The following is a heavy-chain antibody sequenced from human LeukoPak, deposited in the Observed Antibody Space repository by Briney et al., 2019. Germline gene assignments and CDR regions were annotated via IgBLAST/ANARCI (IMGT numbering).Heavy chain of an antibody. V-gene: IGHV4-59*01. J-gene: IGHJ4*02. CDR2: IYYSGST. Sequence: SETLSLTCTVSGGSISSYYWSWIRQPPGKGLEWIGYIYYSGSTNYNPSLKSRVTISVDTSKNQFSLKLSSVTAADTAVYYCARDAYYYDSSGYYRGFDYWGQGTLVTVSS. D-gene: IGHD3-22*01. CDR3: ARDAYYYDSSGYYRGFDY. CDR1: GGSISSYY.